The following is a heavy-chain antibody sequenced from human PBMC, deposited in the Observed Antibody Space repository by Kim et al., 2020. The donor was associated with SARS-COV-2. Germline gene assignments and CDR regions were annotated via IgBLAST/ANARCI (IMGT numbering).Heavy chain of an antibody. D-gene: IGHD5-12*01. J-gene: IGHJ4*02. CDR3: ARHQYSGHDSTELHYYFDY. CDR2: IYYSGST. Sequence: SETLSLTCTVSGGSISSSSYYWGWIRQPPGKGLEWIGSIYYSGSTYYNPSLKSRVTISVDTSKNQFSLKLSSVTAADTAVYYCARHQYSGHDSTELHYYFDYWGQGTLVTVSS. V-gene: IGHV4-39*01. CDR1: GGSISSSSYY.